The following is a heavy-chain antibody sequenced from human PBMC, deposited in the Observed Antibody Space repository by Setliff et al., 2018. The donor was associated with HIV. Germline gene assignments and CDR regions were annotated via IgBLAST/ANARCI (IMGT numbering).Heavy chain of an antibody. V-gene: IGHV4-61*09. CDR3: AGLSDFLDY. CDR1: GGSITSGSDY. D-gene: IGHD2-21*01. J-gene: IGHJ4*02. CDR2: IHVSGTT. Sequence: SESLSLTCTVSGGSITSGSDYWSWIRQPAGEGLEWIGHIHVSGTTNYNPSLKSRVTMSLDRSKRQFSLKLTSLTAADTAVYYCAGLSDFLDYWGLGNLVTVSS.